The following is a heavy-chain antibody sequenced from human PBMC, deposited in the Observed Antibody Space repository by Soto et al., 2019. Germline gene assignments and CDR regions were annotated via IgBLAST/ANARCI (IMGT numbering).Heavy chain of an antibody. CDR1: GFTFSSYG. V-gene: IGHV3-33*01. CDR2: IWYDGSNK. J-gene: IGHJ3*02. Sequence: TGGSLRLSCAASGFTFSSYGMHWVRQAPGKGLEWVAVIWYDGSNKYYADSVKGRFTISRDNSKNTLYLQMNSLRAEDTAVYYCARDRGDSSGYTPFGAFDIWGQGTMVTVSS. D-gene: IGHD3-22*01. CDR3: ARDRGDSSGYTPFGAFDI.